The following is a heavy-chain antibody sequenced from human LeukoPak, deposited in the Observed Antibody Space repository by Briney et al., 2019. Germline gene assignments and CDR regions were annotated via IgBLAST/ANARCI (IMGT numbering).Heavy chain of an antibody. CDR2: INPSGGST. CDR3: ARDNSVEDTAWWFDP. J-gene: IGHJ5*02. V-gene: IGHV1-46*01. Sequence: GASVKVSCKASGYTFTSYYMHWVRQAPGQGLEWMGIINPSGGSTSYAQKFQGRVTMTRDMSTSTDYMELSSLRSEDTAVYHSARDNSVEDTAWWFDPWGQGTLVTVSS. CDR1: GYTFTSYY. D-gene: IGHD4-23*01.